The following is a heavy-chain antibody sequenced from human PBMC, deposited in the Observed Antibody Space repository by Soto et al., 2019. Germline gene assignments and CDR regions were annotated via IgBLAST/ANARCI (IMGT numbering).Heavy chain of an antibody. Sequence: VRLQESSPGLVKHSETLSLTCSVSGDSINNYYWSWIRQPDGKGLEWIGRIYSSGSANYNPSLTTRGTMSVDTSKNQVFLSVTTVTAADTAVYFCARGGTRSADLPTYWGQGIQVIVSS. CDR2: IYSSGSA. CDR3: ARGGTRSADLPTY. CDR1: GDSINNYY. D-gene: IGHD1-1*01. J-gene: IGHJ4*02. V-gene: IGHV4-4*07.